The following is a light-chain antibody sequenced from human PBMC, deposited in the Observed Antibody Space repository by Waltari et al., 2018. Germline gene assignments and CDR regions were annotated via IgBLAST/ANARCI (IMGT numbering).Light chain of an antibody. V-gene: IGKV3-20*01. CDR3: QQYVSLPAT. CDR1: QSVSKY. J-gene: IGKJ1*01. CDR2: GAS. Sequence: EIVLTQSPGTLSLSPGDRAILSCRARQSVSKYLAWYQQKPGQAPRLRIYGASSRATGIPDRFSVSGSGTDFSLTISRLEPEDFAVYYCQQYVSLPATFGQGTKVEIE.